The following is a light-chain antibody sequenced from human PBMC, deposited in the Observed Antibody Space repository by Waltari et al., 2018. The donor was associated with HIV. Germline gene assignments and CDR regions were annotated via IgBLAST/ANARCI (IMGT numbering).Light chain of an antibody. Sequence: SYVLTQPPSITVAPGQTAKITCGGNNTGNRAVHWYQQKPGQAPILVIYDDDDRPSGIPERFSGSDSDNTATLTINRVEVGDEADYYCQVWDSGSDHVFGSGTTVTVL. CDR1: NTGNRA. CDR3: QVWDSGSDHV. V-gene: IGLV3-21*01. CDR2: DDD. J-gene: IGLJ1*01.